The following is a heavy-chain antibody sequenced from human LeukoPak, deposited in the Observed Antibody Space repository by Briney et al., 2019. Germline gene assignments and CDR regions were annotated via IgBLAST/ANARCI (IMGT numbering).Heavy chain of an antibody. Sequence: ASVKVSCKASGYTFTGYYMHWVRQAPGQGLEWMGWVNPNSGGTNYAQKFQGRVTMTRDTSISTAYTELSRLRSDDTAVYYCARGLGYYDSSGSFDPWGQGTLVTVSS. J-gene: IGHJ5*02. CDR3: ARGLGYYDSSGSFDP. CDR2: VNPNSGGT. V-gene: IGHV1-2*02. D-gene: IGHD3-22*01. CDR1: GYTFTGYY.